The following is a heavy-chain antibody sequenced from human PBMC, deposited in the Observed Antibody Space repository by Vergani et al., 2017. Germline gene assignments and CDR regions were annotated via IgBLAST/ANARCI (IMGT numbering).Heavy chain of an antibody. CDR1: GGSINSHNYY. J-gene: IGHJ4*02. CDR3: ARGRCRGGSCYKPRFDY. D-gene: IGHD2-15*01. Sequence: QVQLQESGPGLVKPSQTLSLTCTVSGGSINSHNYYWSWIRQPAGKGLEWIGRIHTSGSTNYNPSLKSRVTMSEDTSKNQFSLNLTSVTAADTAVYFGARGRCRGGSCYKPRFDYWGQGILVTVSS. V-gene: IGHV4-61*02. CDR2: IHTSGST.